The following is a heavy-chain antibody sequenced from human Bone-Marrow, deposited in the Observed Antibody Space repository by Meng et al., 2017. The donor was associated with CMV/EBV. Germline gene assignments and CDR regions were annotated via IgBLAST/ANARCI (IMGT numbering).Heavy chain of an antibody. CDR1: GGSISSSSYY. CDR2: IYYSGST. J-gene: IGHJ4*02. CDR3: ASDYCSSTSCYERGWYDY. V-gene: IGHV4-39*01. Sequence: SETLSLTCTVSGGSISSSSYYWGWIRQPPGKGLEWIGSIYYSGSTYYNPSLKSRVTISVDTSKNQFSLKLSSVTAADTAVYYCASDYCSSTSCYERGWYDYWGQGTLVTVYS. D-gene: IGHD2-2*01.